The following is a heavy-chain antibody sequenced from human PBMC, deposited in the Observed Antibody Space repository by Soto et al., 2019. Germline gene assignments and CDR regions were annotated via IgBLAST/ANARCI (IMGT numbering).Heavy chain of an antibody. Sequence: QLQLQESGPGLVKPSETLSLTCTVSGGSIRSSSYYWGWIRQPPGKGLEWIGSIYYSGSTYYNPSLKSRVTISVDTSKTQFSLKLSSVTAADTAVYYCARHIRGSDDYYYYMDVWGKGTTVTVSS. J-gene: IGHJ6*03. CDR2: IYYSGST. CDR3: ARHIRGSDDYYYYMDV. D-gene: IGHD5-12*01. V-gene: IGHV4-39*01. CDR1: GGSIRSSSYY.